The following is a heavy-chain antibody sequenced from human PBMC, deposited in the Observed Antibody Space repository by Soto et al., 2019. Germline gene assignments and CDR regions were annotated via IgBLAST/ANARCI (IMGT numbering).Heavy chain of an antibody. D-gene: IGHD3-9*01. CDR2: IIPILGIA. Sequence: QVQLVQSGAEVKKPGSSVKVSCKASGGTFSSYTISWVRQAPGQGLEWMGRIIPILGIANYAQKFQGRVTINGDKSTSTAYMELSSLRSEDTAVYYCARLWPPYDMLTEADAFDLWGQGTMVTVSS. V-gene: IGHV1-69*02. CDR3: ARLWPPYDMLTEADAFDL. CDR1: GGTFSSYT. J-gene: IGHJ3*01.